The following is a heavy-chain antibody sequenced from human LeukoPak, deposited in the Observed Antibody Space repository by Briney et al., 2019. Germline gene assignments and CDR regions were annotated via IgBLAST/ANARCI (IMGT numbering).Heavy chain of an antibody. V-gene: IGHV4-30-4*08. J-gene: IGHJ4*02. CDR3: ARATWELLHFDY. CDR1: GGSISSGDYY. CDR2: IYYSGST. Sequence: SSQTLSLTCTVSGGSISSGDYYWSWIRQPPGKGLEWIGYIYYSGSTYYNPSLKSRVTISVDTSKNQFSLKLSPVTAADTAVYNCARATWELLHFDYWGQGTLVTVSS. D-gene: IGHD1-26*01.